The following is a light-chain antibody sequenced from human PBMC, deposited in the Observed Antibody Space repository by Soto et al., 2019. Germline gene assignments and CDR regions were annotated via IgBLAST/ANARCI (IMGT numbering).Light chain of an antibody. CDR1: QSVGSSR. J-gene: IGKJ1*01. V-gene: IGKV3-20*01. CDR3: QQSATSPWT. CDR2: GAS. Sequence: EIVLTQSPGTLSLSPGERVTLSCRASQSVGSSRLAWYQQKPGQAPRLLIYGASSRATGIPDRFGGSGSGTDFTLTISRLEPEDFALYYCQQSATSPWTFGQGTKVEI.